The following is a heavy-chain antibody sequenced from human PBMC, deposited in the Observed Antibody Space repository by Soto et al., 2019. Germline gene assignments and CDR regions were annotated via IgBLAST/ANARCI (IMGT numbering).Heavy chain of an antibody. CDR1: GYIFTAYS. J-gene: IGHJ1*01. CDR3: AREENCSDGICYSEYFQR. D-gene: IGHD2-15*01. CDR2: VNPSGGST. V-gene: IGHV1-46*01. Sequence: QVQLVHSGAEVKKPGASVKVYCKASGYIFTAYSMHWVRQAPGQGLAWRGAVNPSGGSTNYAQKFQGRITMTRDTSTSTGSMDLSSLTSEHTAVYYCAREENCSDGICYSEYFQRWGQGTLVTVSS.